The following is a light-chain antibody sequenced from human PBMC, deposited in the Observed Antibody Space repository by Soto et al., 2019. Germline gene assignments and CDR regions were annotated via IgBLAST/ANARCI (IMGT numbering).Light chain of an antibody. J-gene: IGKJ1*01. V-gene: IGKV3-11*01. CDR3: QQRSNWPPWT. CDR1: QSISVY. Sequence: EIVLTQSPATLSLSPGERATLSCRASQSISVYLAWYQQKPGQAPRLLIYDASSRAPGIPGRFSGSGSGTDFTLTISSLEPEDFAVYYCQQRSNWPPWTFGQGTKVEIK. CDR2: DAS.